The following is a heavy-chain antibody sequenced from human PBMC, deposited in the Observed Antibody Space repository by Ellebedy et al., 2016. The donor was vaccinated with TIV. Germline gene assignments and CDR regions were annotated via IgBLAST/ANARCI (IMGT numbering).Heavy chain of an antibody. CDR3: TRDDRFSGTWYSAYFQY. J-gene: IGHJ1*01. Sequence: ASVKVSXXASGYTFNVYSITWVRQAPGKGLEWVGWISTSDGETKSAQNLQGRITMTTDTSTRTAYMELRSLTSDDTAVYSCTRDDRFSGTWYSAYFQYWGQGTLVTVSS. V-gene: IGHV1-18*01. D-gene: IGHD1-26*01. CDR1: GYTFNVYS. CDR2: ISTSDGET.